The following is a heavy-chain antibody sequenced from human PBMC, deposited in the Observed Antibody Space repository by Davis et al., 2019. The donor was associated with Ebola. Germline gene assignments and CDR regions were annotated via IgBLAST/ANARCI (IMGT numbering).Heavy chain of an antibody. J-gene: IGHJ6*01. Sequence: ASVKVSCKASGYTFNIYYMYWVRQAPGQGLEWMGIINPSGGTTSYAQKFQGRVTMTRDTYTSTVYMELISLHQGPIGLPPGTLLQEHLWG. V-gene: IGHV1-46*02. CDR2: INPSGGTT. CDR1: GYTFNIYY. CDR3: TLLQEHL.